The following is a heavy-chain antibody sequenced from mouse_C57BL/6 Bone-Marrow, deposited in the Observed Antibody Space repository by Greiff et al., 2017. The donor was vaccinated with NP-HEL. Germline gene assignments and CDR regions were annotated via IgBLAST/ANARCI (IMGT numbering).Heavy chain of an antibody. D-gene: IGHD3-3*01. CDR3: ARRGTWDYFDY. CDR1: GFTFSDYY. Sequence: DVQLVESGGGLVQPGGSLKLSCAASGFTFSDYYMYWVRQTPEKRLEWVAYISNGGGSTYYPDTVKGRFTISRDNAKNTLYLQMSRLKSEDTAMYYCARRGTWDYFDYWGQGTTLTVSS. V-gene: IGHV5-12*01. J-gene: IGHJ2*01. CDR2: ISNGGGST.